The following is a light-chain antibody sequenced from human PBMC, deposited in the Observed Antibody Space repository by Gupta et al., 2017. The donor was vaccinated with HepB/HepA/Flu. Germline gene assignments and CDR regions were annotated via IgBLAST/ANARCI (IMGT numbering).Light chain of an antibody. CDR3: LQHNSFPRT. CDR2: AAS. J-gene: IGKJ1*01. Sequence: DIQMTQSPPSLSASVGDRVTITCRASQGIGIDLGWYQQKPGQAPKRLIYAASSLQSGVPSRFSGSGSGTEFTLTISSLQPEDFATYYCLQHNSFPRTFGHGTKVEIK. CDR1: QGIGID. V-gene: IGKV1-17*01.